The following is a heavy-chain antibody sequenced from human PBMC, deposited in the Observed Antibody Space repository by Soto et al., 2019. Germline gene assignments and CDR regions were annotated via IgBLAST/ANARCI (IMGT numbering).Heavy chain of an antibody. CDR2: ISGSSDTI. V-gene: IGHV3-48*02. D-gene: IGHD2-2*01. CDR3: ARDKADRYCSSTSCFSPLDY. Sequence: GGSLRLSCAASGFSFSTYSINWVRQAPGKGLEWVSYISGSSDTIHYADSVRGRFTTSRDNAKNSLYLQMNSLRDEDTAVYYCARDKADRYCSSTSCFSPLDYWGQGTLVTVSS. J-gene: IGHJ4*02. CDR1: GFSFSTYS.